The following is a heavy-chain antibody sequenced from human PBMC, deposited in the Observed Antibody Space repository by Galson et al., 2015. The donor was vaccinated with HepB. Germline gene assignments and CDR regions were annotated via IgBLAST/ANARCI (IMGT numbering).Heavy chain of an antibody. J-gene: IGHJ4*02. CDR2: IWYDGSNK. Sequence: SLRLSCAASGFTFSSYGMHWVRQAPGKGLEWVAVIWYDGSNKYYADSVKGRFTISRDNSKNTLYLQMNSLRAEDTAVYYCAVHSVTSSGWYGFDYWGQGTLVTVSS. CDR1: GFTFSSYG. CDR3: AVHSVTSSGWYGFDY. D-gene: IGHD6-19*01. V-gene: IGHV3-33*01.